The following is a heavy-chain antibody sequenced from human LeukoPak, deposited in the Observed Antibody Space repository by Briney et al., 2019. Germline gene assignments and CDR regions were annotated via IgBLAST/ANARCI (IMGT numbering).Heavy chain of an antibody. CDR3: AREGDYYDSSGYYYYYGIDV. Sequence: PGGSLRLSCAASGFTFTNFWMSWVRQAPGKGLECVANIKKDGSEKYYVDSVKGRFTISRDNTKNSLYLQMNSLRAEDTAVYYCAREGDYYDSSGYYYYYGIDVWGQGTTVTVS. CDR2: IKKDGSEK. D-gene: IGHD3-22*01. V-gene: IGHV3-7*01. CDR1: GFTFTNFW. J-gene: IGHJ6*02.